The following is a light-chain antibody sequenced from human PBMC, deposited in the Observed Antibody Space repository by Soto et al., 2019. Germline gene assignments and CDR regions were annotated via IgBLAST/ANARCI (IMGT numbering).Light chain of an antibody. J-gene: IGKJ1*01. CDR1: QGIYTN. Sequence: IQLTQAPSFLSASVGDRVTITCRASQGIYTNLAWYQQKPGKVPKLLIYAASTLQSGVPSRFSGSGSGTEFTLTISSLQPEDFTTYYCQQLDSYPWTFGQGTRVEIK. V-gene: IGKV1-9*01. CDR2: AAS. CDR3: QQLDSYPWT.